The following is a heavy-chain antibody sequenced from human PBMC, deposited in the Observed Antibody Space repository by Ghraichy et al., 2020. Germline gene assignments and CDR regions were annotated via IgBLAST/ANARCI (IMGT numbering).Heavy chain of an antibody. J-gene: IGHJ3*01. CDR1: GFSFSSYW. Sequence: GGSLRLSCAASGFSFSSYWMTWVRQAPGKGLEWVANINQDGSDDFCVDSLKGRFTISRDNGKDSLYLQIYSLRVEDTAVYYCARGAGITDALDVWGHGTRVSVSS. V-gene: IGHV3-7*01. CDR2: INQDGSDD. CDR3: ARGAGITDALDV. D-gene: IGHD6-25*01.